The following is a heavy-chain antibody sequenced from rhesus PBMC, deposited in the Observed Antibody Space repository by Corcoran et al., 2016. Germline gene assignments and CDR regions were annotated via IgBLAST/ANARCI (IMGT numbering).Heavy chain of an antibody. V-gene: IGHV4-147*01. J-gene: IGHJ4*01. Sequence: QVQLQESGPGLAKPSETLSLTCAVSGACINNNYRSWVRPSLGKGLDWIGRIYGTWGSTRYNSSLTSRVTISRDTSKNQFSLKLYSVTAADTAVYYCAMYDTMTALDYWGQGVLVTVSS. CDR2: IYGTWGST. D-gene: IGHD3-28*01. CDR3: AMYDTMTALDY. CDR1: GACINNNY.